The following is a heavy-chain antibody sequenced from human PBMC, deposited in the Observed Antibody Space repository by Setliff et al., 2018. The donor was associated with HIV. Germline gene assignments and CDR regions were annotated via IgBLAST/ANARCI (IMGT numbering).Heavy chain of an antibody. D-gene: IGHD5-12*01. J-gene: IGHJ3*01. CDR1: DDSISSYY. CDR3: AREWLQHTGDDAFDV. Sequence: PSETLSLTCTASDDSISSYYWSWIRQPPGKGLEWIGYIYYTGTTKYNPSLKSRVTISIDTSKNQFSLKLTSVTAADTAVYYCAREWLQHTGDDAFDVWGQGTMVTVSS. CDR2: IYYTGTT. V-gene: IGHV4-59*01.